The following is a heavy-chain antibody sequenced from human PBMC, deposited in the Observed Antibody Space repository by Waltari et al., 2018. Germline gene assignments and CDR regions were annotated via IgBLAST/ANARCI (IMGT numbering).Heavy chain of an antibody. J-gene: IGHJ5*02. CDR2: IIPIFGTA. CDR1: GGTFSSYA. Sequence: QVQLVQSGAEVQKHGSSVTVSCKASGGTFSSYAISWVRPAPGQGLEWMGGIIPIFGTANYAQKFQGRVTITTDESTSTAYMELSSLRSEDTAVYYCARGSGDKQLVPNWFDPWGQGTLVTVSS. D-gene: IGHD6-6*01. V-gene: IGHV1-69*05. CDR3: ARGSGDKQLVPNWFDP.